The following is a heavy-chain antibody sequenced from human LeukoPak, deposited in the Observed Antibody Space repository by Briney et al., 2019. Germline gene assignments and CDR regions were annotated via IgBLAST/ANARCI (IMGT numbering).Heavy chain of an antibody. CDR1: GYTFSYHY. Sequence: PGGSLRLSCAASGYTFSYHYMSWIRQAPGKGLEWVSHISSGNGYTDYADSVKGRFIISRDNAKNSLYLQMNSLRAEDTAVYYCARTHSLSGYSYFFDYWGQGTLVTVSS. D-gene: IGHD3-22*01. CDR2: ISSGNGYT. V-gene: IGHV3-11*03. J-gene: IGHJ4*02. CDR3: ARTHSLSGYSYFFDY.